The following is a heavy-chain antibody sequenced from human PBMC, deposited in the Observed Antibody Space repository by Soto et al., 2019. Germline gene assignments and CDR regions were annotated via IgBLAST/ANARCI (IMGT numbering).Heavy chain of an antibody. D-gene: IGHD3-3*01. Sequence: GGSLRLSCAASGFTFSSYWMSWVRQAPGKGLEWVANIKQDGSEKYYVDSVKGRFTISRDNAKNSLYLQMNSLRAEDTAVYYCARVNDFWSGSITNYYYYYYMDVWGKGTTVTVSS. CDR3: ARVNDFWSGSITNYYYYYYMDV. CDR1: GFTFSSYW. V-gene: IGHV3-7*01. J-gene: IGHJ6*03. CDR2: IKQDGSEK.